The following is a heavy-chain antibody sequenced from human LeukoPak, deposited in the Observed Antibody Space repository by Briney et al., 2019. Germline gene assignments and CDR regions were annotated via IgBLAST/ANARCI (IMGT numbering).Heavy chain of an antibody. V-gene: IGHV3-23*01. Sequence: GGSLRLSCVASGFTFIDYDMTWVRQAPGKGLEYVSSIGSGGYTFYAGSVKGRFSISRDNSKSALYLQMNSLRADDTAVYFCAKKLPPASFYFDFWGQGSLVTVSS. J-gene: IGHJ4*02. CDR3: AKKLPPASFYFDF. D-gene: IGHD3-16*02. CDR1: GFTFIDYD. CDR2: IGSGGYT.